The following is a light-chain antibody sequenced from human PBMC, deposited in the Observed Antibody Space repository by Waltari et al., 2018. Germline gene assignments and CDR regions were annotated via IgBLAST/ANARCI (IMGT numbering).Light chain of an antibody. CDR1: QSISTH. V-gene: IGKV1-39*01. Sequence: DIQMTQSPSSLSAAVGHRVSITCRASQSISTHLNWYQQKPGKATTLLIYAASNVESGGPSRFSGRGYETDFTLTIHRLQPEDFAVYYCQQSYNTPRTFGPGTKVDIK. J-gene: IGKJ3*01. CDR2: AAS. CDR3: QQSYNTPRT.